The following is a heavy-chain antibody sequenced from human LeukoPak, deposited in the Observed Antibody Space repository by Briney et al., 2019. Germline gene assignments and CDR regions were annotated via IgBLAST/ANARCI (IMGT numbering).Heavy chain of an antibody. CDR3: ARDVGQKVGAFDI. D-gene: IGHD2-15*01. Sequence: PGGSLRLSCAASGFTVSSNYMSWVRQAPGKGLEWVSVIYSGGSTYYADSVKGRFTISRDNSKNTLYLQMNSLRAEDTAVYYCARDVGQKVGAFDIWGQGTMVTVSS. V-gene: IGHV3-66*01. CDR2: IYSGGST. CDR1: GFTVSSNY. J-gene: IGHJ3*02.